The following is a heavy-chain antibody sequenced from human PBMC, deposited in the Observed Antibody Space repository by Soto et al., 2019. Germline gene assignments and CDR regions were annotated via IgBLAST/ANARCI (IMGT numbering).Heavy chain of an antibody. CDR1: GFTFINYA. J-gene: IGHJ2*01. D-gene: IGHD2-21*01. Sequence: EVQLLESGGDSVQPRGSARLSCAGSGFTFINYAMNWVRQAPGKGLEWVSTLSGGGDATFFADSVKGRFTFSRDNSKNTVTLQMDSLGVDDTAVYYCARKVVGSTSRPDYWYFDLWGRGTLVTVSS. V-gene: IGHV3-23*01. CDR2: LSGGGDAT. CDR3: ARKVVGSTSRPDYWYFDL.